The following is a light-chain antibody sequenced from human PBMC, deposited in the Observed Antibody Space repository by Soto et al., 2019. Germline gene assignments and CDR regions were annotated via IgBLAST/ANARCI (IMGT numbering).Light chain of an antibody. Sequence: DIQMTQSPSSLSASVGDRITITCQASQDISNYLNWYQQKPGKAPKLLIYDASNLETGVPSRFSGSGSGTDFTVTISSLQAEDIATYYCQQYDSLPPYTFGQGTKLEIK. CDR1: QDISNY. J-gene: IGKJ2*01. CDR3: QQYDSLPPYT. V-gene: IGKV1-33*01. CDR2: DAS.